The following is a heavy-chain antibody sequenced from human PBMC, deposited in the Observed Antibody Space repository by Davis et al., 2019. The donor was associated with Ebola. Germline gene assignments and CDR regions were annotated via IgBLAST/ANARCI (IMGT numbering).Heavy chain of an antibody. CDR2: INHSGST. Sequence: PGGSLRLSCAVYGGSFNGYYWSWIRQPPGKGLEWIGEINHSGSTNYNPSLKSRVTISVDTSKNQFSLKLSSVTAADTAVYYCARDPTQIVGATHFDYWGQGTLVTVSS. J-gene: IGHJ4*02. CDR3: ARDPTQIVGATHFDY. V-gene: IGHV4-34*01. CDR1: GGSFNGYY. D-gene: IGHD1-26*01.